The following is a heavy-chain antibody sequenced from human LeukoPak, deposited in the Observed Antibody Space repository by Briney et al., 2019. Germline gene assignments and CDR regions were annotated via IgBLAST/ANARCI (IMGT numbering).Heavy chain of an antibody. CDR3: ARYTGGGVY. Sequence: GGSLRLSCAVSGFTFSSGYMHWVRQPPGKGPVWVSRISSDGNNTIYADSMKGRFTISRDDARNTLYLQMNSLRDADTAVYYCARYTGGGVYWGQGTLVSVSS. J-gene: IGHJ4*02. CDR1: GFTFSSGY. D-gene: IGHD2-2*02. CDR2: ISSDGNNT. V-gene: IGHV3-74*01.